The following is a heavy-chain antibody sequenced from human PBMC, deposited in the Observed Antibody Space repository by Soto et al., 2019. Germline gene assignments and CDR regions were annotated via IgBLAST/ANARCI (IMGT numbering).Heavy chain of an antibody. CDR3: ARDQGRYYYDSSPDAFDI. D-gene: IGHD3-22*01. CDR1: GGTFSSYA. Sequence: QVQLVQSGAEVKKPGSSVKVSCKASGGTFSSYAISWVRQAPGQGLEWMGGIIPIFGTANYAQKFQGRVTITADESTSTAYMELSSLRSEDTAVYYCARDQGRYYYDSSPDAFDIWGQGTMVTVSS. V-gene: IGHV1-69*01. J-gene: IGHJ3*02. CDR2: IIPIFGTA.